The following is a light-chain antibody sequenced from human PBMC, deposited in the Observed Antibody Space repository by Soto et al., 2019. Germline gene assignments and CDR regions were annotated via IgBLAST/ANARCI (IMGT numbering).Light chain of an antibody. J-gene: IGLJ1*01. V-gene: IGLV2-14*01. CDR1: SSDVGVYNY. CDR3: SSYTSSSTYV. CDR2: DVS. Sequence: QSALTQPASVSGSPGQSITISCTGTSSDVGVYNYVSWYQQHPGKAPQLMIYDVSNRPSGVSNRFSGSKSGNTASLTISGRQAEDEADYYCSSYTSSSTYVFGTGTKVTVL.